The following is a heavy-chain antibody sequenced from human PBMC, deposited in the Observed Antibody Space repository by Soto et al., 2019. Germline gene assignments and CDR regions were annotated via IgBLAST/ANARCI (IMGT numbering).Heavy chain of an antibody. J-gene: IGHJ4*02. CDR2: ISGSGGST. CDR3: ARRHYGSEFHS. Sequence: EVQLLESGGGLVQPGGSLRLSCAASGFTFSSYAMNWVRQAPGKGLEWVSVISGSGGSTYYADSVKGRFTISRDKSKNPLYLQMTPLRAGDTAVYYCARRHYGSEFHSWGPGALVTVSS. CDR1: GFTFSSYA. D-gene: IGHD3-10*01. V-gene: IGHV3-23*01.